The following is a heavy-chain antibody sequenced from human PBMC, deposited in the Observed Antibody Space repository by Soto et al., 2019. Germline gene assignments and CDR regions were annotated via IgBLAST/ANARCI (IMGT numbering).Heavy chain of an antibody. V-gene: IGHV4-59*01. CDR3: ARASSSWYGYYFDY. Sequence: PSETLSLTCTVSGGSISSYYWSWIRQPPGKGLEWIGYIYYSGSTNYNPSLKGRVTISVDTSKNQFSLKLSSVTAADTAVYYCARASSSWYGYYFDYWGQGTLVTV. J-gene: IGHJ4*02. D-gene: IGHD6-13*01. CDR1: GGSISSYY. CDR2: IYYSGST.